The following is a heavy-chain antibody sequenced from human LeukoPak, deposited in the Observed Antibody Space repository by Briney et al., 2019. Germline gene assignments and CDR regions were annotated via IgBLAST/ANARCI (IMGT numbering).Heavy chain of an antibody. J-gene: IGHJ5*02. CDR2: ISSTATSI. V-gene: IGHV3-48*04. CDR1: EFTFSSYS. D-gene: IGHD4-23*01. CDR3: ARDVTYHGGDWFDP. Sequence: GGSLRLSCAASEFTFSSYSMSWVRQAPGMGLEWVSYISSTATSIYYADSVKGRFTVSRDNAKNSLYLQMNSLRAEDTAVYYCARDVTYHGGDWFDPWGQGTLVTVSS.